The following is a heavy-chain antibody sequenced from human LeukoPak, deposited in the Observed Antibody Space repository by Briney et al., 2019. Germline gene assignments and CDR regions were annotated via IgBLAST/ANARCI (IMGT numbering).Heavy chain of an antibody. CDR2: IKSKTDGGTT. J-gene: IGHJ4*02. CDR1: GFTFSNAW. Sequence: PGGTLRLSCAASGFTFSNAWMSWVRQAPGKGLEWVGRIKSKTDGGTTDYAAPVKGRFTISRDDSKNTLYLQMNSLKTEDTAVYYCSGCSRGSCDTIDYWGQGTLVTVSS. V-gene: IGHV3-15*05. CDR3: SGCSRGSCDTIDY. D-gene: IGHD2-15*01.